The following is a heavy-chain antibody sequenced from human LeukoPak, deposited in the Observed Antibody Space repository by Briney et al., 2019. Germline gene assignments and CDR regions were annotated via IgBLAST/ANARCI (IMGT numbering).Heavy chain of an antibody. Sequence: SGGSLRLSCAASGFTFYSYAMSWVRQAPGKGLEWVSAISGSGGSTYYADSVKGRFTISRDNSKNTLYLQMNSLRAEDTAVYYCAKVNDFWSGYSDYWGQGTLVTVSS. CDR1: GFTFYSYA. CDR3: AKVNDFWSGYSDY. V-gene: IGHV3-23*01. CDR2: ISGSGGST. D-gene: IGHD3-3*01. J-gene: IGHJ4*02.